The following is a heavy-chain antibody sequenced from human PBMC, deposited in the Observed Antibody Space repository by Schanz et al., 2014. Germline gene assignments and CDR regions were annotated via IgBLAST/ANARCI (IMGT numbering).Heavy chain of an antibody. V-gene: IGHV1-3*01. CDR3: ARLRRADPNGFDV. CDR1: GYTFTSDS. Sequence: VQLVQSGAEVKRPGASVRVSCKASGYTFTSDSMHWVRQAPGQRLEWMGWINAGTGNTEYSQKFQGRVTITRDTLASTAYMEVSSLRSEDTAVYYCARLRRADPNGFDVWGQGTTVTVS. J-gene: IGHJ6*02. CDR2: INAGTGNT. D-gene: IGHD6-19*01.